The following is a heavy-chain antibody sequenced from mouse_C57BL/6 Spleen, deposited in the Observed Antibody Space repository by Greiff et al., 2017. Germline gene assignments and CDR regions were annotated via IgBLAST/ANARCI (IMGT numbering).Heavy chain of an antibody. CDR3: ARGIYYDYDEGFAY. D-gene: IGHD2-4*01. CDR1: GFTFSSYA. J-gene: IGHJ3*01. Sequence: EVKLVESGGGLVKPGGSLKLSCAASGFTFSSYAMSWVRQTPEKRLEWVATISDGGSYTYYPDNVKGRFTISRDNAKNNLYLQMSHLKSEDTAMYDCARGIYYDYDEGFAYWGQGTLVTVSA. CDR2: ISDGGSYT. V-gene: IGHV5-4*03.